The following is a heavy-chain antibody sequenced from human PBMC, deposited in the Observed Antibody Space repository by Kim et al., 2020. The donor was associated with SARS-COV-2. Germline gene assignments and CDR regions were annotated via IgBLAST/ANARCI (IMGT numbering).Heavy chain of an antibody. V-gene: IGHV3-23*01. CDR2: ISTTGGST. CDR3: AKDHQQGYDSNAVDY. CDR1: GFTFSSYA. J-gene: IGHJ4*02. D-gene: IGHD3-22*01. Sequence: WGSLRLSCAASGFTFSSYAMSWVRQAPGKGLEWVSAISTTGGSTYYAAPEKGRFTLSGDNSKNTLYLQMNSLRAEDTAVYFGAKDHQQGYDSNAVDYWGQGTLATVS.